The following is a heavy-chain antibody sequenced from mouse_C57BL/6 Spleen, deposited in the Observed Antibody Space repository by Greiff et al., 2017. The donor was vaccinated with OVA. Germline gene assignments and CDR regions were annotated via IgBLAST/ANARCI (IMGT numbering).Heavy chain of an antibody. V-gene: IGHV5-17*01. Sequence: VQRVESGGGLVKPGGSLKLSCAASGFTFSDYGMHWVRQAPEKGLEWVAYISSGSSTIYYADTVKGRFTISRDNAKNTLFLQMTSLRSEDTAMYYCASLYYGYDYWYFDVWGTGTTVTVSS. J-gene: IGHJ1*03. D-gene: IGHD2-2*01. CDR2: ISSGSSTI. CDR1: GFTFSDYG. CDR3: ASLYYGYDYWYFDV.